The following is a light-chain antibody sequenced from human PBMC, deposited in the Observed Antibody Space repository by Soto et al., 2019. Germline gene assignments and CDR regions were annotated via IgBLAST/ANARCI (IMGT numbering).Light chain of an antibody. V-gene: IGKV3-20*01. Sequence: EIVLTQSPGTLSLSPGEGAAFSCRASQSVRSNSLAWYQQRPGQAPTLLIYAASYRATGIPDRFTGSGSGTDFTLTISSLEPEDSDVYYCQQYSTTPRTFGQGTKVEIK. J-gene: IGKJ1*01. CDR1: QSVRSNS. CDR3: QQYSTTPRT. CDR2: AAS.